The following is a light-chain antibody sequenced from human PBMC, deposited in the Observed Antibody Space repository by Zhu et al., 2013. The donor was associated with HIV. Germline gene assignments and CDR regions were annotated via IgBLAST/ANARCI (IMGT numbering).Light chain of an antibody. J-gene: IGLJ2*01. CDR3: QVWDSTSDHVI. V-gene: IGLV3-21*04. Sequence: YELTQPPSVSVAPGKTASITCGGNNIGGKSVHWYQQKPGQAPVLAIYGDSDRPSGIPERFSGSNSGNTATLTISRVEPGDEAEYYCQVWDSTSDHVIFGGGTKLTVL. CDR2: GDS. CDR1: NIGGKS.